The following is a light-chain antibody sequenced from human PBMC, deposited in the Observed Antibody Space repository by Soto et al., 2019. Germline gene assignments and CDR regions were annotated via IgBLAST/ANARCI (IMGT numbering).Light chain of an antibody. V-gene: IGLV2-14*01. J-gene: IGLJ2*01. CDR3: TSYASGSSHVV. Sequence: QSALTQPASVSGSPGQSITLSCTGTSSDIGGYDYVSWYQRHPGKAPKLIIYDVNNRPSGVSNRFSGSKSGNTASLTISGLQAEDEADYDCTSYASGSSHVVFGGGTQLTV. CDR2: DVN. CDR1: SSDIGGYDY.